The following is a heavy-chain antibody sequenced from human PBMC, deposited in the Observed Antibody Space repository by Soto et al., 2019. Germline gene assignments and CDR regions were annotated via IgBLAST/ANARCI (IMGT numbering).Heavy chain of an antibody. CDR3: ARDLGIAARAIDY. Sequence: GGSLRLSCAASGFTFSSYAMHWVRQAPGKGLEWVAVISYDGSNKYYADSVKGRFTISRDNSKNTLYLQMNSLRAEDTAVYYCARDLGIAARAIDYWGQGTLVTVSS. J-gene: IGHJ4*02. V-gene: IGHV3-30-3*01. CDR1: GFTFSSYA. CDR2: ISYDGSNK. D-gene: IGHD6-6*01.